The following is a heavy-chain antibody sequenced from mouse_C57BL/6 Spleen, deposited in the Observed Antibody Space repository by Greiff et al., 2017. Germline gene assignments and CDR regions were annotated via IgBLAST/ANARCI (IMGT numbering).Heavy chain of an antibody. J-gene: IGHJ4*01. CDR3: ARLGYYGNYGAMDY. Sequence: QVQLKQPGAELVKPGASVKLSCKASGYTFTSYWMHWVKQRPGQGLEWIGMIHPNSGSTNYNEKFKSKATLTVDKSSSTAYMQLSSLTSEDSAVYYCARLGYYGNYGAMDYWGQGTSVTVSS. CDR2: IHPNSGST. CDR1: GYTFTSYW. D-gene: IGHD2-1*01. V-gene: IGHV1-64*01.